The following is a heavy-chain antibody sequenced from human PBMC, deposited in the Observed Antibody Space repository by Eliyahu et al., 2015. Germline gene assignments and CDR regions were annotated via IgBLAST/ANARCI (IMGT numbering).Heavy chain of an antibody. CDR2: ISWDGGST. V-gene: IGHV3-43*01. CDR1: GFTXDDYT. D-gene: IGHD4-17*01. CDR3: AKDTDYGDEYFQH. Sequence: EVQLVESGGVVVQPGGSLRXSCAAXGFTXDDYTMHWVRQAPGKGLEWVSLISWDGGSTYYADSVKGRFTISRDNSKNSLYLQMNSLRTEDTALYYCAKDTDYGDEYFQHWGQGTLVTVSS. J-gene: IGHJ1*01.